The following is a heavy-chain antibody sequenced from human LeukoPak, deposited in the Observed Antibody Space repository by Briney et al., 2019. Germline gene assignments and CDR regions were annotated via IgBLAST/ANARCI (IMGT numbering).Heavy chain of an antibody. CDR3: AKLGCTGTFCYANY. V-gene: IGHV3-23*01. J-gene: IGHJ4*02. Sequence: PGGSLRLSCAASGFTFSDYAMTWVRQTPGKGLEWVSVISGGGDSADYADSMKGRFTISRDNSKNTLYLQMNSLRAEDTALYYCAKLGCTGTFCYANYWGQGTLATVSS. CDR2: ISGGGDSA. CDR1: GFTFSDYA. D-gene: IGHD2-2*01.